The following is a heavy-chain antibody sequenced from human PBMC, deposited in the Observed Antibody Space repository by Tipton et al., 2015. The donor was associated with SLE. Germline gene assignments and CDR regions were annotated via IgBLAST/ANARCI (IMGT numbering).Heavy chain of an antibody. Sequence: RSLRLSCAASGFTFSSYAMHWVRQAPGKGLEWVAVISYDGSNKYYADSVKGRFTISRDNSKNTLYLQMNSLRAEDTAVYYCARGDRSPIRFLEWYTRDGYFDYWGQGTLVTVSS. CDR2: ISYDGSNK. CDR1: GFTFSSYA. D-gene: IGHD3-3*01. V-gene: IGHV3-30*04. J-gene: IGHJ4*02. CDR3: ARGDRSPIRFLEWYTRDGYFDY.